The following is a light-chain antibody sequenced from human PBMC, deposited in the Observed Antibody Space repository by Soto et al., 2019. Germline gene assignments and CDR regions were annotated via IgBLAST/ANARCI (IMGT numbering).Light chain of an antibody. Sequence: EIVLTQSPGTLSLSPGERATLSCRASQSVSSSYLAWYQQKPGQAPRLLIYGASSRATGIPDRFSGSGSGTDFTLTIIRLEPEDFAVYYCHQYGSSPGTFGQGTKVEIK. CDR3: HQYGSSPGT. CDR2: GAS. CDR1: QSVSSSY. J-gene: IGKJ1*01. V-gene: IGKV3-20*01.